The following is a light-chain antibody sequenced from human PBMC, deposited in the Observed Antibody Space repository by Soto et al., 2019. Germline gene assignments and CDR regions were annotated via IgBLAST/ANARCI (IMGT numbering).Light chain of an antibody. V-gene: IGLV2-8*01. CDR1: SSDVGGYNY. J-gene: IGLJ2*01. Sequence: QSALTQPPSASGSPGHSVTISCTGTSSDVGGYNYVSWYQQHPGKAPKLMIYEVSKRPSGVPDRFSGSKSGNTASLTVSRLQAEDEADYYCSSYAGSNNVVFGGGTKVTVL. CDR2: EVS. CDR3: SSYAGSNNVV.